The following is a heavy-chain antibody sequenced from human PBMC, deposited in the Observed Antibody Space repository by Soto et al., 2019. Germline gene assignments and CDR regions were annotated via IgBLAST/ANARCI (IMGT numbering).Heavy chain of an antibody. CDR2: IIPILGIA. Sequence: ASVKVSCKASGGTFSSYSISWVRQAPGQGLEWMGRIIPILGIANYAQKFQGRVTITADKSTSTAYMELSSLRSEDTAVYYCARESSGWYWFDPWGQGTLVTVSS. CDR1: GGTFSSYS. D-gene: IGHD6-13*01. V-gene: IGHV1-69*04. CDR3: ARESSGWYWFDP. J-gene: IGHJ5*02.